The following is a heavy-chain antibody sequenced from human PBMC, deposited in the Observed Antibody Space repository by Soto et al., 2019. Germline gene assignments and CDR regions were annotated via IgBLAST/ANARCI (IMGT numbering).Heavy chain of an antibody. CDR2: IYYSGST. CDR3: ARTYDDSGPNSGGYGFDI. CDR1: GGSVSTYY. D-gene: IGHD3-22*01. V-gene: IGHV4-59*02. Sequence: TSETLSLTCPVSGGSVSTYYWSWIRQPPGKGLEWIAYIYYSGSTSYNPSLKSRVTISLDTSKNQFSLKLSSVTAADTAVYYCARTYDDSGPNSGGYGFDIWGPGTMVTVSS. J-gene: IGHJ3*02.